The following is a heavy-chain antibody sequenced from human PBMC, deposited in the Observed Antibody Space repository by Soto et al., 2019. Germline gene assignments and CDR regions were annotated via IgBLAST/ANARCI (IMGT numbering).Heavy chain of an antibody. V-gene: IGHV1-69*02. Sequence: ASVKVSCKASGGTFSSYTISWVRQAPGQGLEWMGRIIPILGIANYAQKFQGRVTITADKSTSTAYMELSSLRSEDTAVYYCARAWVGLELPPWFDPWGQGTLVTVSS. CDR3: ARAWVGLELPPWFDP. J-gene: IGHJ5*02. D-gene: IGHD1-7*01. CDR2: IIPILGIA. CDR1: GGTFSSYT.